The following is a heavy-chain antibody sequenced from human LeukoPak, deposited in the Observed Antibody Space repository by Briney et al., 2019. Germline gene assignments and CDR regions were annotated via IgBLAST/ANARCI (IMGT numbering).Heavy chain of an antibody. J-gene: IGHJ6*03. CDR2: IIPIFGTA. CDR1: GGTFSSYA. V-gene: IGHV1-69*13. Sequence: SVKVSCKASGGTFSSYAISWVRQAPGQGLEWMGGIIPIFGTANYAQKFQGRVTITADESTSTAYMELSSLRSEDTAVYYCAREVYSYGFPNYYYYYYMDVWGKGTTVTISS. CDR3: AREVYSYGFPNYYYYYYMDV. D-gene: IGHD5-18*01.